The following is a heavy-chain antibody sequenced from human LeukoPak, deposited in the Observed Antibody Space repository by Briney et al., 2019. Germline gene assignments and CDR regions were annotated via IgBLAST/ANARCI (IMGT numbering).Heavy chain of an antibody. J-gene: IGHJ4*02. Sequence: SVKVSCKASGGTFSSYAISWVRQAPGQGLEWMGGIIPIFGTANYAQKFQGRVTITADESTSTAYMELSSLRSEDTAVYYCARPYYYDSSGYFEYWGQGTLVTVSS. CDR1: GGTFSSYA. V-gene: IGHV1-69*13. CDR3: ARPYYYDSSGYFEY. CDR2: IIPIFGTA. D-gene: IGHD3-22*01.